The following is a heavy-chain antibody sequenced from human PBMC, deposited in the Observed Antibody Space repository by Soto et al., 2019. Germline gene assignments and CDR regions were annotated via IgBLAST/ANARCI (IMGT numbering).Heavy chain of an antibody. CDR1: GGFISSDNNY. J-gene: IGHJ3*01. D-gene: IGHD3-10*01. CDR3: ARMVRGFPGDV. CDR2: IPYSGTT. V-gene: IGHV4-30-4*01. Sequence: PSETLPLTCTVSGGFISSDNNYWSLIRQPPGEGLEWIGFIPYSGTTSYSPSPKSRRSISLDTSKNQFSPNLSSVTDAVTAVYYCARMVRGFPGDVWGQGTMVTVSS.